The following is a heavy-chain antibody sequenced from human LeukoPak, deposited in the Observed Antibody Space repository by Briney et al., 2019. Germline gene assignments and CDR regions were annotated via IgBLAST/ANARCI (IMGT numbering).Heavy chain of an antibody. J-gene: IGHJ3*02. CDR3: ARDLSLGAFI. Sequence: GGSLRLSCEASGIIFSNYGMNWVRQAPGKRLEWVSCIIHSGGTTYYAYSLKGRFSISRHNYKIPVYPHMNTLSADDPVVLYCARDLSLGAFIWGQGTMVTAS. CDR1: GIIFSNYG. D-gene: IGHD4/OR15-4a*01. CDR2: IIHSGGTT. V-gene: IGHV3-23*01.